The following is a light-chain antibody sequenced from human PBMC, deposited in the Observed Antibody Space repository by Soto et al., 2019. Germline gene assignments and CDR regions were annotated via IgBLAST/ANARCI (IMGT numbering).Light chain of an antibody. CDR3: SSFTTSRTYV. CDR2: EVS. Sequence: QSVLTQPPSASGTPGQTVSISCSGGSSNIGNNFVFWYQQYPGKAPKLMIYEVSNRPSGVSNRFSGSKSGNTASLTISGLQAEDEADYYCSSFTTSRTYVVGTGTKVTVL. J-gene: IGLJ1*01. CDR1: SSNIGNNF. V-gene: IGLV2-14*01.